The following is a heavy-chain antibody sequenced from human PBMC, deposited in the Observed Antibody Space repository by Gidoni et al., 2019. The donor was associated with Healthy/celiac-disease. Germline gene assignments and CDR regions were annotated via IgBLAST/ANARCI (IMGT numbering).Heavy chain of an antibody. Sequence: QVQLVQSGAEVKKPGSSVKVSCKASGGTFSSYAISWVRQAPGQGLEWMGGIFPIVGTANYAQKFQGRVTITADKSTSTAYMELSSLRSEDTAVYYCAREGGSLTDNWFDPWGQGTLVTVSS. V-gene: IGHV1-69*06. CDR2: IFPIVGTA. CDR3: AREGGSLTDNWFDP. D-gene: IGHD1-26*01. J-gene: IGHJ5*02. CDR1: GGTFSSYA.